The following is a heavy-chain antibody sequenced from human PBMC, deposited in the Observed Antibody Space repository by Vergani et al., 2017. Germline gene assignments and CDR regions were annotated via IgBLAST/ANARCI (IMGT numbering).Heavy chain of an antibody. Sequence: EVQLVQSGAEVKKPGESLKISCKGSGYSFTSYWSGWVRQMPGKGLEWMGIIYPGDSDPSYSPSFPGQVTISADKSIRTAYLQWSSLKASDTAMYYCARRRDGYNGAFDYWGQGTLVTVSS. CDR2: IYPGDSDP. J-gene: IGHJ4*02. D-gene: IGHD5-24*01. CDR1: GYSFTSYW. V-gene: IGHV5-51*01. CDR3: ARRRDGYNGAFDY.